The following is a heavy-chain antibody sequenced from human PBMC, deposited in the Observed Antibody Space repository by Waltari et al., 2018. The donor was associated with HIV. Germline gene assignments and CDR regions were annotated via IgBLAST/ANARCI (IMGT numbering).Heavy chain of an antibody. Sequence: QVQLVESGGGVVQPGRSLRLSCAASGFTFSSYAMHWVRQAPGKGLEWVAVISYDGSNKYYAESVKGRFTISRDNSKNTLYLQMNSLRAEDTAVYYCARDPYYYDTTYGMDVWGQGTTVTVSS. V-gene: IGHV3-30-3*01. CDR1: GFTFSSYA. D-gene: IGHD3-22*01. CDR2: ISYDGSNK. CDR3: ARDPYYYDTTYGMDV. J-gene: IGHJ6*02.